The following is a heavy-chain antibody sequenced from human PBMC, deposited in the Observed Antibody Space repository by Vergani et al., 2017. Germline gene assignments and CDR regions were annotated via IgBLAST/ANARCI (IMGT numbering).Heavy chain of an antibody. CDR3: ARKIGELPLGWFWFDP. CDR1: GYTFTSYY. V-gene: IGHV1-46*01. D-gene: IGHD3-10*01. CDR2: IKPSGGST. J-gene: IGHJ5*02. Sequence: QVQLVQSGAEVKKPGASVKVSCKASGYTFTSYYMHWVRQAPGQGLEWMGIIKPSGGSTSYAQKFQGRVTMTRDTSTSTVYMELSSLRSEDTAVYYCARKIGELPLGWFWFDPWGQGTLVTVSS.